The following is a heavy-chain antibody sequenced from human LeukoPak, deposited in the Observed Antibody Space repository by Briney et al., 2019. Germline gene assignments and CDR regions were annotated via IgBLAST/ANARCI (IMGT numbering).Heavy chain of an antibody. CDR1: GFTFSNYW. D-gene: IGHD2-2*01. CDR2: INQDGSEI. CDR3: ATISSPIDY. Sequence: GGSLRLSCAASGFTFSNYWMSWVRQAPGKGLEWLANINQDGSEIYYVDSVKGRFTISRDNGKNSLYLQSNSLRAEDTAVYYCATISSPIDYWGQGTLVTVSS. J-gene: IGHJ4*02. V-gene: IGHV3-7*01.